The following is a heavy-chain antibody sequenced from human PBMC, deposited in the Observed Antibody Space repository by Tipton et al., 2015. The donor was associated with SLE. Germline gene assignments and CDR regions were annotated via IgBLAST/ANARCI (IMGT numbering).Heavy chain of an antibody. D-gene: IGHD5-24*01. CDR2: IYNSGSA. J-gene: IGHJ6*02. CDR1: GGSISSSSYY. Sequence: LRLSCTVSGGSISSSSYYWGWIRQPPGRGLEWIGNIYNSGSASYNPSLESRVTMSVDTSKNQFSLRLNSVTAADTAVYYCASLPHLYNSHFDYFYYGLDVWGQGTTVTVSS. V-gene: IGHV4-39*01. CDR3: ASLPHLYNSHFDYFYYGLDV.